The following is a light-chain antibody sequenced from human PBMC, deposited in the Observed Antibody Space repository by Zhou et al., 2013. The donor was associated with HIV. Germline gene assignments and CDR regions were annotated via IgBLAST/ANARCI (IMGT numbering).Light chain of an antibody. CDR2: GAS. CDR1: QTISTY. CDR3: QQSYSTPPYS. V-gene: IGKV1-39*01. Sequence: IQLTQSPLSLSASVGDTVNVTCRATQTISTYLNWFQQTAGKAPKLLIFGASTLQSGVPPRFRGSGSGTQFILTISSLQPEDFATYYCQQSYSTPPYSFGQGTKLEIK. J-gene: IGKJ2*03.